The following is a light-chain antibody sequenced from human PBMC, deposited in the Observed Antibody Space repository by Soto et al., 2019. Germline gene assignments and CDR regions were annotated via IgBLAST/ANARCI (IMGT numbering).Light chain of an antibody. CDR2: GVS. CDR1: SSDIGVYNY. CDR3: SSYGGSNNFV. V-gene: IGLV2-8*01. Sequence: QSALTQPPSASGSPGQSVTVSCTGTSSDIGVYNYVSWYQHHPGKAPKLMIYGVSKRPSGVPDRFSGSKSGNTASLTVSGLQAEDEADYYCSSYGGSNNFVFGTGTKLTVL. J-gene: IGLJ1*01.